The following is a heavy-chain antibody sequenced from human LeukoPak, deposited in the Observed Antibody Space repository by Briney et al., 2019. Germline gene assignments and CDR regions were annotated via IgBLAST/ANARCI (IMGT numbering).Heavy chain of an antibody. D-gene: IGHD2-15*01. CDR3: ARLAPGLGYCSGGSCQTYYYYYMDV. J-gene: IGHJ6*03. Sequence: SETLSLTCTVSGYSISSGYFWGWIRQPPGKGLEWVGTIYHSGSTYYNASLESRVTISVDTSKNQFSLKLSSVTAADTAVYYCARLAPGLGYCSGGSCQTYYYYYMDVWGKGTTVTISS. CDR1: GYSISSGYF. CDR2: IYHSGST. V-gene: IGHV4-38-2*02.